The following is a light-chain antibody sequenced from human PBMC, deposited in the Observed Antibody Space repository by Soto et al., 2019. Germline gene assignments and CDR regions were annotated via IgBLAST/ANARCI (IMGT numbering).Light chain of an antibody. Sequence: IQMTQSPLSVSASVGDRVIITCRASQDIGYWLAWYQQIPGKAPKLLIYAALSLQSGVSSRFSGSGSGTNFTLTINSLQPEDVAFYYCQQANSFPLSFGQGTRLEIK. CDR1: QDIGYW. V-gene: IGKV1-12*01. J-gene: IGKJ5*01. CDR3: QQANSFPLS. CDR2: AAL.